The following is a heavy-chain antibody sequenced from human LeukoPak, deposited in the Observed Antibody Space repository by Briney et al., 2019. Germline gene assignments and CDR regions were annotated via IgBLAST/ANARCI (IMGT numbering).Heavy chain of an antibody. CDR2: ISAYNGNT. D-gene: IGHD5-12*01. Sequence: ASVKVSCKASGYTFTSYGISWVRQAPGQGLEWMGWISAYNGNTNYAQKLQGRVTITADKSTSTAYMELSSLRSEDTAVYYCARDLMVATRHNWFDPWGQGTLVTVSS. CDR1: GYTFTSYG. J-gene: IGHJ5*02. CDR3: ARDLMVATRHNWFDP. V-gene: IGHV1-18*01.